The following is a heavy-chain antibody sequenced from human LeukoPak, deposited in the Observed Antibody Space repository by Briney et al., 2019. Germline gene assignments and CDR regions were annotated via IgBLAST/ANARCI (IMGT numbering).Heavy chain of an antibody. Sequence: PGGSLRLSCTVSGFTFTSYAMTWVRQAPGKGLEWVSAISTSGGTTHYADSVKGRFTISRDNSKNTLYLRMNSLRAGDTAVYYCAKARSMDLWTVPFDHWGQGTLVTVSS. CDR3: AKARSMDLWTVPFDH. V-gene: IGHV3-23*01. D-gene: IGHD3-10*01. CDR1: GFTFTSYA. CDR2: ISTSGGTT. J-gene: IGHJ4*02.